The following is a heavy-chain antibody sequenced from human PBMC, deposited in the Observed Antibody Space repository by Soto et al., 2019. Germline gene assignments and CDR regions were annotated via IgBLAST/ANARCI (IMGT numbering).Heavy chain of an antibody. CDR2: ISHRGTT. V-gene: IGHV4-4*02. CDR3: ARVRASCCRTSCYLDP. CDR1: SDSISSSNW. J-gene: IGHJ5*02. Sequence: QVQLQESGPGLVKPSETLSLTCAVSSDSISSSNWWNWVRQSPGKGLEWIGEISHRGTTNYNLSLKSPVTISLDISQNQFARMLTSVTAADTAVHYCARVRASCCRTSCYLDPWGQGTLVTVSS. D-gene: IGHD2-2*01.